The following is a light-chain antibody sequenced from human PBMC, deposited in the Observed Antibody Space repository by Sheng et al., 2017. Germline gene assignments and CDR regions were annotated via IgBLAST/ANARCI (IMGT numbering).Light chain of an antibody. Sequence: QSALTQPASVSGSPGQSITISCTGTSSDVGGYNYVSWYQQYPDKAPKLMIYEVTKRPSGVPDRFSGSKSGNTASLTVSGLQAEDEADYYCQSYDSSLSGLYVFGTGTKVTVL. CDR2: EVT. CDR3: QSYDSSLSGLYV. CDR1: SSDVGGYNY. V-gene: IGLV2-8*01. J-gene: IGLJ1*01.